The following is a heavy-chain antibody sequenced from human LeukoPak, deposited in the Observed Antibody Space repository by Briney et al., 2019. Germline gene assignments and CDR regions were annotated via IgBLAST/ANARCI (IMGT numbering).Heavy chain of an antibody. Sequence: GGSLRLSCAGSGFTFSSYTMNWVRQAPGRGLEWVSSISSSSSSIYYADSVKGRFTISRDNAKNSLYLQMNSLRAEDTAVYYCATAPGYSSRSGGQGTLVTVSS. CDR3: ATAPGYSSRS. CDR1: GFTFSSYT. J-gene: IGHJ4*02. V-gene: IGHV3-21*01. CDR2: ISSSSSSI. D-gene: IGHD6-13*01.